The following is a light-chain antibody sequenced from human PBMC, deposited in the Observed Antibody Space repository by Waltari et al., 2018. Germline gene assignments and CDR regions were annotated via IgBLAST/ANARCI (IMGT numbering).Light chain of an antibody. CDR3: QVWDANRDQVDVI. J-gene: IGLJ2*01. Sequence: SYVLTQPPSVSEAPGKTATITCGGNNIGGKRVHWYQQKPGQAPVLVIYFDSDRPSGTPERFSGSKSGNTATLTISRVETGDEADYYCQVWDANRDQVDVIFGGGTKLTVL. V-gene: IGLV3-21*04. CDR2: FDS. CDR1: NIGGKR.